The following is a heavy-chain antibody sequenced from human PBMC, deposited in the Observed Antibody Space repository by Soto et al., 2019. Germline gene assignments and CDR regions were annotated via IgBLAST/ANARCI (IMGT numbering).Heavy chain of an antibody. CDR3: ARLGGIQLWQNPDYFDY. CDR2: IYYSGST. CDR1: GGSISSYY. J-gene: IGHJ4*02. V-gene: IGHV4-59*08. Sequence: SETLSLTCTVSGGSISSYYWSWIRQPPGKGLEWIGYIYYSGSTNYSPSLKSRVTISLDTSKNQFSLKLSSVTAADTAVYYCARLGGIQLWQNPDYFDYGGKEPLVTVPS. D-gene: IGHD5-18*01.